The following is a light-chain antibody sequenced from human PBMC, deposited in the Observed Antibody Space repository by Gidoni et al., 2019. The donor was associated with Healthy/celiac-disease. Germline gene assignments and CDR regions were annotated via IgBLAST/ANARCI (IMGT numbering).Light chain of an antibody. Sequence: RVTITCRASQGISSALAWYQQKPGKAPKLLIDDASSLESGVPSRFSGSGSGTDFTLTISSLQPEDFATYYCQQFNSYPITFGQGTRLEIK. J-gene: IGKJ5*01. CDR1: QGISSA. CDR3: QQFNSYPIT. CDR2: DAS. V-gene: IGKV1-13*02.